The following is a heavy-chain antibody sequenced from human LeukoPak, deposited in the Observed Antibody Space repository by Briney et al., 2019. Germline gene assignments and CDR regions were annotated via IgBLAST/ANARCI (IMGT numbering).Heavy chain of an antibody. D-gene: IGHD3-10*01. V-gene: IGHV4-4*02. J-gene: IGHJ4*02. Sequence: SETLSLTCAVSGGSISSSNWWSWVRQPPGKGLEWIGDIYHSGSTNYNPSLKSRVTISVDKSKNQFSLKLSSVTAADTAVYYCARASFKYGSGSYFDYWGQGTLVTVSS. CDR2: IYHSGST. CDR3: ARASFKYGSGSYFDY. CDR1: GGSISSSNW.